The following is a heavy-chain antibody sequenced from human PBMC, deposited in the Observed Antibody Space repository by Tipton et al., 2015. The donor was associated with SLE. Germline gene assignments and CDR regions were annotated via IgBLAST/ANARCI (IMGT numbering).Heavy chain of an antibody. CDR3: ARDVLGYFDY. J-gene: IGHJ4*02. V-gene: IGHV4-39*07. CDR1: GGSISSSSYY. Sequence: TLSLTCTVSGGSISSSSYYWGWIRQPPGKGLEWIGSIYYSGSTNYNPSLKSRVTISVDTSKNQFSLKLSSVTAADTAVYYRARDVLGYFDYWGQGTLVTVSS. D-gene: IGHD4/OR15-4a*01. CDR2: IYYSGST.